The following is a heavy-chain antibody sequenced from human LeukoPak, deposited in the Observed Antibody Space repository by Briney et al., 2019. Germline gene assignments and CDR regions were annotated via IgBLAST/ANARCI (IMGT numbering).Heavy chain of an antibody. CDR1: GFTFNNYV. CDR2: ISASAAMT. Sequence: GGSLRLSCEASGFTFNNYVMTWVRQAPGKGLEWVSSISASAAMTYYADSVKGRFTVSRDNSNNRLYLQMSGLTAADTAVYYCGKDRSSGTYYTFDHWGQGTLVTVSS. J-gene: IGHJ4*02. V-gene: IGHV3-23*01. CDR3: GKDRSSGTYYTFDH. D-gene: IGHD1-26*01.